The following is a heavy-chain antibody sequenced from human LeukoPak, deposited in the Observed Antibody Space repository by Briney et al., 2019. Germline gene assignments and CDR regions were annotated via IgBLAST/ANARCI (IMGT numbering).Heavy chain of an antibody. V-gene: IGHV4-34*01. CDR3: ARGHRSGEHCSGGSCFSSVSGLDV. CDR2: INHSGST. D-gene: IGHD2-15*01. J-gene: IGHJ6*04. Sequence: SETLSLTCAVYGGSFTGYSWSWIRQPPGKGLEWIGEINHSGSTNYNPSLKSRVTISIDTSKNQFSLKLSSVTAADTAVYFCARGHRSGEHCSGGSCFSSVSGLDVWGKGTTVTVSS. CDR1: GGSFTGYS.